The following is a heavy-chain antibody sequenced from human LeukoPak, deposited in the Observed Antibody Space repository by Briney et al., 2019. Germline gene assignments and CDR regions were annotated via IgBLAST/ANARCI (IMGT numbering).Heavy chain of an antibody. CDR1: GGSFSDYS. CDR2: INHNGGT. Sequence: SETLSLTCAVYGGSFSDYSWTWIRQAPGEGLEWIGEINHNGGTNHNPSLVSRVIMSVDTSKNQFSLKVSSVTAADTAVYYCAAGGRNYNWFDPWGQGTLVTVSS. V-gene: IGHV4-34*01. J-gene: IGHJ5*02. D-gene: IGHD2-15*01. CDR3: AAGGRNYNWFDP.